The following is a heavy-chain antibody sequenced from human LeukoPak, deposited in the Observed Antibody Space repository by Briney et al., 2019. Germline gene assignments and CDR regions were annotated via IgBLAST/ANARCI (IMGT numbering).Heavy chain of an antibody. V-gene: IGHV1-18*01. CDR3: ARDLGYCSGGSCYEVDY. J-gene: IGHJ4*02. D-gene: IGHD2-15*01. Sequence: ASVKVSCKSSGYTFTSYGFSWVRQAPGQGLEWMGWISAYNGNTNYAQKLQGRVTMTTDTSTSTAYMELRSLRSDDTAVYYCARDLGYCSGGSCYEVDYWGQGTLVTVSS. CDR1: GYTFTSYG. CDR2: ISAYNGNT.